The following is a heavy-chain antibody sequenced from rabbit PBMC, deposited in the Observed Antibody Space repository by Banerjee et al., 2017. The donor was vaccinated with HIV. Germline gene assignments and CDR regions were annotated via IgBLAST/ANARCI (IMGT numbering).Heavy chain of an antibody. V-gene: IGHV1S45*01. J-gene: IGHJ4*01. CDR1: GFDLSSYYY. Sequence: QEQLKESGGGLVQPGGSLTLTCKASGFDLSSYYYMCWVRQAPGKGLELIACIYTGTSGSTYYANWAKGRFTISKTSSTTVTLQMTSLTAADTATYFCARFQSGSSSSFNLWGPGTLVTVS. CDR3: ARFQSGSSSSFNL. CDR2: IYTGTSGST. D-gene: IGHD8-1*01.